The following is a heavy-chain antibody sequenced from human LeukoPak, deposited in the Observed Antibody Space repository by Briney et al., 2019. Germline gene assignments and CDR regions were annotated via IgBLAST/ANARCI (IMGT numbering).Heavy chain of an antibody. J-gene: IGHJ3*02. Sequence: GASVKVSCKASGGTFSSYAISWVRQAPGQGLEWMGWINANSGGTNYAQKFQGRVTMTRDTSISTAYMELSRLRSDDTAVYYCARAMDWNGDAFDIWGQGTMVTVSS. CDR2: INANSGGT. D-gene: IGHD1-1*01. CDR3: ARAMDWNGDAFDI. CDR1: GGTFSSYA. V-gene: IGHV1-2*02.